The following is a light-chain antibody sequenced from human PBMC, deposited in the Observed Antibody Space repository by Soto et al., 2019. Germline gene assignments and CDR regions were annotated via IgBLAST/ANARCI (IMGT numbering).Light chain of an antibody. CDR1: QGISSA. J-gene: IGKJ4*01. CDR3: QQFNNYPPL. CDR2: DAS. V-gene: IGKV1D-13*01. Sequence: AIQLTQSPSSLSPSVGARVTITCRASQGISSALAWYQQKPGKAPKLLIYDASSVERGVPSRFSGSGSGTDFTLTISSLQPEDFATYYCQQFNNYPPLFGGVTMVDIK.